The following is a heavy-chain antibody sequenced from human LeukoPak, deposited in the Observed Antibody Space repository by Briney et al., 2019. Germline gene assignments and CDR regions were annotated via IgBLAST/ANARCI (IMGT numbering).Heavy chain of an antibody. D-gene: IGHD6-6*01. Sequence: SETLSLTCAVYGGSFSGYYWSWIRQPPGKGLEWIGEINHSGSTNYNPSLKSRVTISVDTSKNQFSLKLSSVTAADTAVYYCARVQPSSSYYYYYYYMDVWGKGTTVTVSS. V-gene: IGHV4-34*01. CDR3: ARVQPSSSYYYYYYYMDV. CDR1: GGSFSGYY. J-gene: IGHJ6*03. CDR2: INHSGST.